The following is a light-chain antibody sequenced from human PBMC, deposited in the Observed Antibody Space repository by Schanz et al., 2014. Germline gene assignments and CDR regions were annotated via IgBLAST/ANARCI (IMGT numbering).Light chain of an antibody. V-gene: IGKV3-11*01. J-gene: IGKJ1*01. CDR3: QQSGTSPLWT. Sequence: EIVLTQSPATLSLSPGERATLSCRASQSIRSFLAWYQQKPGQAPRLLIYDASNRATGIPARFSGSGSGTDFTLTISRLEPEDFAVYYCQQSGTSPLWTFGQGTKVEIK. CDR2: DAS. CDR1: QSIRSF.